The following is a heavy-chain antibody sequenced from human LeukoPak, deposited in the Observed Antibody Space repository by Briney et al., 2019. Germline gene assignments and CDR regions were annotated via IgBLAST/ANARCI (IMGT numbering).Heavy chain of an antibody. CDR3: AREGRRDGYNSGDY. D-gene: IGHD5-24*01. CDR2: INTNTGNP. J-gene: IGHJ4*02. Sequence: GASVKVSCKASGYTFTSYAMNWVRQAPGQGLEWMGWINTNTGNPTYAQGFTGRFVFSSDTSVSTAYLQISSLKAEDTAVYYCAREGRRDGYNSGDYWGQGTLVTVSS. V-gene: IGHV7-4-1*02. CDR1: GYTFTSYA.